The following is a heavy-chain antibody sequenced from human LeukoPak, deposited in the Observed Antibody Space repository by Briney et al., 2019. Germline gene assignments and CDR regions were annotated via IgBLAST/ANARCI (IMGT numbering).Heavy chain of an antibody. D-gene: IGHD3-22*01. CDR3: ARDGYGPFDYYDSSGYYVFVVPAINWFDP. CDR2: INPNSGGT. CDR1: GYTFTGYY. V-gene: IGHV1-2*02. J-gene: IGHJ5*02. Sequence: EASVKVSCKASGYTFTGYYMHWVRQAPGQGLEWMGWINPNSGGTNYAQKFQGRVTMTRDTSISTAYMELSRLRSDDTAVYYCARDGYGPFDYYDSSGYYVFVVPAINWFDPWGQGTLVTVSS.